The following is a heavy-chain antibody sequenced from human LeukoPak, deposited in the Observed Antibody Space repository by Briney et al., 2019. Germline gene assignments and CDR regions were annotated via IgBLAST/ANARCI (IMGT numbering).Heavy chain of an antibody. Sequence: SETLSLTCTVSGGSISTSSYYWGWIRQPPGKGLEGSGSSFYSGTTYSKPSLKSRVTISVDTTKNQFSLKLSSLTAADTAVYYCARERMVYGIRGEFVYWGPGTLVTVSS. CDR1: GGSISTSSYY. CDR2: SFYSGTT. V-gene: IGHV4-39*07. J-gene: IGHJ4*02. CDR3: ARERMVYGIRGEFVY. D-gene: IGHD2-8*01.